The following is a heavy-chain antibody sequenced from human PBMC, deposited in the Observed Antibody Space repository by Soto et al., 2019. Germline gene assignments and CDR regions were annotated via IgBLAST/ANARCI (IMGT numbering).Heavy chain of an antibody. D-gene: IGHD2-15*01. V-gene: IGHV4-61*01. J-gene: IGHJ4*02. CDR2: IYYSGTT. Sequence: SETLSLTCTVSGGSISSGSYYWSWIRQPPGKGLEWLGYIYYSGTTNYNPSLKSRVTISVDTSKNQFSLKLSSVTPADTAVYYCARDNGCSGGYCYYNYWGQGTLVTVSS. CDR1: GGSISSGSYY. CDR3: ARDNGCSGGYCYYNY.